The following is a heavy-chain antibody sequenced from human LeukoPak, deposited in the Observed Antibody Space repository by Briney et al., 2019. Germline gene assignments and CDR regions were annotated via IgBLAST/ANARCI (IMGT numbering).Heavy chain of an antibody. CDR2: IHYSGST. Sequence: SETLSLTCTVSGGSISSSSYYWGWIRQPPGKGLEWIGSIHYSGSTYYNPSLKSRVTISVDTSKNQFSLKLSSVTAADTAVYYCARHVLSGYLNYWYFDLWGRGTLVTVSS. CDR3: ARHVLSGYLNYWYFDL. CDR1: GGSISSSSYY. V-gene: IGHV4-39*01. D-gene: IGHD3-3*01. J-gene: IGHJ2*01.